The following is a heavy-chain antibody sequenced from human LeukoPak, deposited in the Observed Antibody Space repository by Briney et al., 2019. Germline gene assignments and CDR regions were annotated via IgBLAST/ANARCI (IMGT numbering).Heavy chain of an antibody. CDR3: ARETKSEEYLVGAIWTYYYYMDV. V-gene: IGHV3-30*04. CDR2: ISYDGSNK. Sequence: GGSLRLSCAASGFTFSSYAMHWVRQAPGKGLEWVAVISYDGSNKYYADSVKGRFTISRDNSKNTLYLQMNSLRAEDTAVYYCARETKSEEYLVGAIWTYYYYMDVWGKGTTVTISS. CDR1: GFTFSSYA. J-gene: IGHJ6*03. D-gene: IGHD1-26*01.